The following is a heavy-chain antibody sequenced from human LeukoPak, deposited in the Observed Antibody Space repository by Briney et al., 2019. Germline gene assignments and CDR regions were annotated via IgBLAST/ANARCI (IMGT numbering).Heavy chain of an antibody. CDR2: IYHSGST. D-gene: IGHD6-13*01. J-gene: IGHJ4*02. CDR1: GDSVSSGAFY. CDR3: ARLGGYSSSWEYYFDY. Sequence: PSQTLSLTCTVSGDSVSSGAFYWSWIRQPPGKGLEWIGYIYHSGSTYYNPSLKSRVTISINGSKNQFSLKLSSVTAADTAVYYCARLGGYSSSWEYYFDYWGQGTLITVSS. V-gene: IGHV4-30-2*01.